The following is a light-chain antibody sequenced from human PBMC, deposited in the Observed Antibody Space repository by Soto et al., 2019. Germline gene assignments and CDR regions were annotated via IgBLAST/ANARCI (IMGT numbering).Light chain of an antibody. CDR2: DDD. V-gene: IGLV3-21*02. J-gene: IGLJ2*01. CDR3: RVWAGSSARV. Sequence: SYELTQPPSVSVAPGQSARLTCGGDNIGSKIVHWYQQRPGQAPVLVVYDDDDRPSGIPERFSGSNSGSTATLTISRVEAGDEADYYCRVWAGSSARVFGGGTKVTVL. CDR1: NIGSKI.